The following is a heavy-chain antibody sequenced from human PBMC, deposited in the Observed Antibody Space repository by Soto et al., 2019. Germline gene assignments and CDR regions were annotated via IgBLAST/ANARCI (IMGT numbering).Heavy chain of an antibody. D-gene: IGHD1-20*01. CDR2: TYYRSKWYN. Sequence: SQTLSLTCVISGDSVSSYSAALNLIMQSPSRGLEWLGRTYYRSKWYNDYEVSVRGRITISPDTSKNQFSLQLKSVSPEDTAVYYCARGFYNWDSYYFDYWGQGILVTVSS. CDR1: GDSVSSYSAA. CDR3: ARGFYNWDSYYFDY. V-gene: IGHV6-1*01. J-gene: IGHJ4*02.